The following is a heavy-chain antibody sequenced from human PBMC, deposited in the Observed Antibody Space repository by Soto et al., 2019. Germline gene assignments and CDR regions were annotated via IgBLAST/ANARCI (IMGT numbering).Heavy chain of an antibody. V-gene: IGHV5-51*01. Sequence: PGESLKISCKGSGYNFTTFWIGWVRQMPGKGLEWMGIIYPGDPETKYSPDFEGQVTISADRSTNTAYLQWRSLRASDTAMYYCARLGFPGAIYFDSWGLGTLVTVSS. J-gene: IGHJ4*02. CDR2: IYPGDPET. CDR3: ARLGFPGAIYFDS. CDR1: GYNFTTFW.